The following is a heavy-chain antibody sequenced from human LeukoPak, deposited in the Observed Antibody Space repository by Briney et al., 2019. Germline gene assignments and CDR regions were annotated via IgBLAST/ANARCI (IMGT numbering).Heavy chain of an antibody. Sequence: GRSLRLSCAASGFTFSNFDMHWVRQAPGKGLEWVALISYDERNKYYADSVKGRFTIARDNSKNTLYLEMNSLRAEDTAMYFCAEVLTYDYYAMDVWGQGSTVTVSS. V-gene: IGHV3-30*18. CDR3: AEVLTYDYYAMDV. J-gene: IGHJ6*02. D-gene: IGHD4/OR15-4a*01. CDR2: ISYDERNK. CDR1: GFTFSNFD.